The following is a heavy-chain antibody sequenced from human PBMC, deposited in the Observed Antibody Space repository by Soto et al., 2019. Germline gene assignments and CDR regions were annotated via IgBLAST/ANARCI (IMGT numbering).Heavy chain of an antibody. CDR2: IYASGTT. V-gene: IGHV4-4*07. J-gene: IGHJ4*01. Sequence: SSETLSLTCTVSGGSLTSYYWSWIRQPAGKGLEWIGRIYASGTTDYSPSLKSRVTMSVDTSKNQFSLNLNSVTGADTAVYYCARDTFGSTRSGFDSWGQGTLVTVSS. CDR3: ARDTFGSTRSGFDS. D-gene: IGHD6-13*01. CDR1: GGSLTSYY.